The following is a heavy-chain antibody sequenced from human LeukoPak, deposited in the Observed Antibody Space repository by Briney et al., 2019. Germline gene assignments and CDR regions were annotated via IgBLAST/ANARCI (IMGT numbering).Heavy chain of an antibody. J-gene: IGHJ4*02. Sequence: PVGSLRLSCAASGFTFRSYWMSWVRQAPGKGLEWVANINQDGSVKYYVVSVKGRFTISRDNAKNLLYVQMNSLRDEDTAVYYCPRVGYSGWNLEYWSQGTLVTVSS. CDR2: INQDGSVK. CDR1: GFTFRSYW. CDR3: PRVGYSGWNLEY. D-gene: IGHD5-12*01. V-gene: IGHV3-7*01.